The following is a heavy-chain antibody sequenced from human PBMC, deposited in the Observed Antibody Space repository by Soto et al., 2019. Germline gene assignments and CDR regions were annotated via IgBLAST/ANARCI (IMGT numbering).Heavy chain of an antibody. V-gene: IGHV3-30*03. CDR2: ISYGGANK. J-gene: IGHJ4*02. CDR3: ARGPRYCSGTSCYTTDY. D-gene: IGHD2-2*02. CDR1: GIAFNTHA. Sequence: WGSLRLSCTASGIAFNTHAMHWVRHAPGKGLEWVAVISYGGANKYYADSVRGRFTISRDNSENTLFLQMSSLRPEDTAVYYCARGPRYCSGTSCYTTDYWGQGTLVTVSS.